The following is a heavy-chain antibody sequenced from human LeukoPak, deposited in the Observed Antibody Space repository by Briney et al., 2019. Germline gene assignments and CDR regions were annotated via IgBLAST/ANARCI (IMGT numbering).Heavy chain of an antibody. Sequence: GGSLRLSCAASGFTFSSYWMSWVRQAPGKGLEWVANTKQDGSEKYYVDSVKGRFTISRDNAKNSLYLQMNSLRAEETAVYYCARGMTTVTPRYMDVWGKGTTVTVSS. CDR3: ARGMTTVTPRYMDV. D-gene: IGHD4-17*01. CDR2: TKQDGSEK. J-gene: IGHJ6*03. CDR1: GFTFSSYW. V-gene: IGHV3-7*01.